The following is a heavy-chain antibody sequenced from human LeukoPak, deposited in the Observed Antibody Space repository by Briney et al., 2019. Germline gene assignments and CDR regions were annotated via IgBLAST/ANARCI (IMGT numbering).Heavy chain of an antibody. CDR3: VGGGSYDSSGYDEKFDY. D-gene: IGHD3-22*01. J-gene: IGHJ4*02. Sequence: PSETLSLTCTVSGGSISSSSYYWGWIRQPPGKGLEWIGSIYYSGSTYYNPSLKSRVTISVDTSKNQFSLKLSSVNAADTAVYYCVGGGSYDSSGYDEKFDYWGQGTLVTVSS. CDR1: GGSISSSSYY. V-gene: IGHV4-39*01. CDR2: IYYSGST.